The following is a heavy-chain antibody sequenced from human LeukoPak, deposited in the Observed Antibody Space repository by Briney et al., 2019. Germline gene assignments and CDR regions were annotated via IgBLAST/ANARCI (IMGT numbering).Heavy chain of an antibody. Sequence: GGSLRLSCAASGFTFSSYWMSWVRQAPGKGLEWVASIKQDGSETRYMDSMKGRFTIFRDNTKSPLYLQMNSLRAEDTAVYYCARYGLGDTFDIWGQGTVVTVSS. CDR3: ARYGLGDTFDI. J-gene: IGHJ3*02. CDR1: GFTFSSYW. V-gene: IGHV3-7*01. D-gene: IGHD4-17*01. CDR2: IKQDGSET.